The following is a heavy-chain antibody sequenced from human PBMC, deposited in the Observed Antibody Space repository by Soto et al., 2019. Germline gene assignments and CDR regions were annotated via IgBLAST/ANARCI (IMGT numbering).Heavy chain of an antibody. D-gene: IGHD2-2*01. V-gene: IGHV3-23*01. CDR1: GFTFSSYA. J-gene: IGHJ6*02. CDR2: ISGTGGDT. CDR3: ARALVVVPAAIGRQIDYYYGMDV. Sequence: GGSLRLSCAASGFTFSSYAMSWVRQAPGKGLEWVSAISGTGGDTYYPGSVKGRFTISRENAKNSLYLQMNSLRAEDTAVYYCARALVVVPAAIGRQIDYYYGMDVWGQGTTVTVSS.